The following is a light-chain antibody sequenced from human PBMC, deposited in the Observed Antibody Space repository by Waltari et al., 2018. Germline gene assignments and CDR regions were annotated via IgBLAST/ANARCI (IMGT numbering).Light chain of an antibody. V-gene: IGLV1-47*01. CDR3: ATWDDSLSGVV. CDR1: NPNIAPNN. CDR2: RNN. J-gene: IGLJ2*01. Sequence: QSVLTQPPSASGTPGQTVTISCSGSNPNIAPNNVCRYQQVPGTAPNLLLYRNNQRPSGVPDRFSGSNSGTSASLAISGLRSEDEADYYCATWDDSLSGVVFGGGTKLTVL.